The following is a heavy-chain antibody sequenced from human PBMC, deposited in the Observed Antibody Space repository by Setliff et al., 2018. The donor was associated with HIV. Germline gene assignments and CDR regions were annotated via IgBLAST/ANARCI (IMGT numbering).Heavy chain of an antibody. J-gene: IGHJ4*02. CDR3: ARETQTGSGSYLV. CDR1: GYIITGYL. V-gene: IGHV1-2*02. CDR2: INPNSGDT. D-gene: IGHD3-10*01. Sequence: ASVKVSCKASGYIITGYLIHWVRQAPGQGLEWMGWINPNSGDTKYAQVRDRVSVTSDTSTSTVYMDLSGLRPEDTAVYYCARETQTGSGSYLVWGQGALVTVSS.